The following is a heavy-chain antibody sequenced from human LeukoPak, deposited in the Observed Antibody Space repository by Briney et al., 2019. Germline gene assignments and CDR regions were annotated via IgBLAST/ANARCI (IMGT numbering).Heavy chain of an antibody. CDR1: GGSFSGYY. J-gene: IGHJ6*02. CDR3: ARGPRRWYNWNYPGDYYCYYGMDV. Sequence: PSETLSLTCAVYGGSFSGYYWSWIRQPPGKGLEWIGEINHSGSTNYNPSLKSRVTISVDTSKNQFSLKLSSVTAADTAVYYCARGPRRWYNWNYPGDYYCYYGMDVWGQGTTVTVSS. CDR2: INHSGST. D-gene: IGHD1-7*01. V-gene: IGHV4-34*01.